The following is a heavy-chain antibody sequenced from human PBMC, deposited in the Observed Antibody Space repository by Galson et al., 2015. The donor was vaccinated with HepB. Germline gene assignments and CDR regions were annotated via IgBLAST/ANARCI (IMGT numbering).Heavy chain of an antibody. D-gene: IGHD6-19*01. J-gene: IGHJ3*02. V-gene: IGHV3-7*03. Sequence: SLRLSCAASGFTFGNYWMSWVRQAPGKGLEWVANIKQDGSEKYYVDSVKGRFTISRDNAKNSLYLQMNSLRAEDTAVYYCARSQWLAYDVFDIWGQGTMVTVSS. CDR1: GFTFGNYW. CDR3: ARSQWLAYDVFDI. CDR2: IKQDGSEK.